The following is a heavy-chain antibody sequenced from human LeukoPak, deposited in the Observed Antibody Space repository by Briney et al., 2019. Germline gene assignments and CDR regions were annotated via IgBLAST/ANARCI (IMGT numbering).Heavy chain of an antibody. CDR2: IKSKTDGGTT. V-gene: IGHV3-15*01. CDR1: GFTFSNAW. D-gene: IGHD3-10*01. J-gene: IGHJ5*02. Sequence: GGSLRLSCAASGFTFSNAWMSWVRQAPGKGLEWVGRIKSKTDGGTTDYAAPVKGRFTISRDDSKNTLYLQMNSLKTEDTAVYYCTTDDTRPRGHIWFGELLYPNSLNWFDPWGQGTLVTISS. CDR3: TTDDTRPRGHIWFGELLYPNSLNWFDP.